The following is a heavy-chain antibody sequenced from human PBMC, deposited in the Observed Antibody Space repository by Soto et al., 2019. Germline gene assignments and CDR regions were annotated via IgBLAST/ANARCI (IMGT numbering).Heavy chain of an antibody. CDR1: GFNFNDYG. J-gene: IGHJ6*02. CDR3: AKDMENGYNPYYYYGMDV. Sequence: PGGSLRLSCTASGFNFNDYGMHWVRQGPGKGLEWVSSISWNSVSIGYADSVKGRFTISRDNAKNSLYLQMNSLRAEDTALYYCAKDMENGYNPYYYYGMDVWGQGTTVTVSS. D-gene: IGHD3-10*01. V-gene: IGHV3-9*01. CDR2: ISWNSVSI.